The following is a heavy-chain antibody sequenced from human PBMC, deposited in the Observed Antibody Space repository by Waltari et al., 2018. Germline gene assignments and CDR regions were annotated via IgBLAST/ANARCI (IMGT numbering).Heavy chain of an antibody. Sequence: EVQLLESGGGLVQPGGSLRLSCAASGFTFSSYAMSWVRQAPGKGLAWVSAISGRWGSTYHADPVMCRFTISRDNSKNTLYLQMNSLRAEDTAVYYCAKAPAGIAAQGYFDLWGRGTLVTVSS. D-gene: IGHD6-13*01. J-gene: IGHJ2*01. CDR2: ISGRWGST. CDR3: AKAPAGIAAQGYFDL. V-gene: IGHV3-23*01. CDR1: GFTFSSYA.